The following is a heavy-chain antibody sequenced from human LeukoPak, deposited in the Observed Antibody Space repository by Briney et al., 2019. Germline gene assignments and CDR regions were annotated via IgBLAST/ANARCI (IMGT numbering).Heavy chain of an antibody. V-gene: IGHV1-8*01. CDR2: MNPNSGDT. CDR1: GYTFTNYE. J-gene: IGHJ5*02. CDR3: ARGLGTYDSSELTWPMISS. D-gene: IGHD3-22*01. Sequence: ASVKVSCKASGYTFTNYEINWVRQATGQGLEWMGWMNPNSGDTAYAQKFQGRITMTRSTSISTAYMELSSLRSEDTAVYYCARGLGTYDSSELTWPMISSWGQGTVVTVSS.